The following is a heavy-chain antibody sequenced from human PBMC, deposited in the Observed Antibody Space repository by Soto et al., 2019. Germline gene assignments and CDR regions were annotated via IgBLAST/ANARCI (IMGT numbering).Heavy chain of an antibody. D-gene: IGHD5-18*01. Sequence: SDTLSLTCTVSGGSISSYYWSWIRQPPGKGLEWIGYIYYSGSTNYNPSLKSRVTISVDTSKNKFSLKLSSVTAADTAVYYCARHPYRYSYFDYWGQGTLVTVSS. CDR1: GGSISSYY. CDR2: IYYSGST. CDR3: ARHPYRYSYFDY. V-gene: IGHV4-59*08. J-gene: IGHJ4*02.